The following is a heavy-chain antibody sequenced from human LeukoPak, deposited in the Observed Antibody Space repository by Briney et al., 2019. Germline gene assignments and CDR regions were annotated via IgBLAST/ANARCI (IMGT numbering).Heavy chain of an antibody. CDR3: ARVDTGRGGGWVPFDY. V-gene: IGHV3-66*02. J-gene: IGHJ4*02. CDR1: GLTVSINY. CDR2: IYTDGRT. D-gene: IGHD3-10*01. Sequence: TGGSLRLSCAASGLTVSINYMTWLRQAPGKGLKWVSVIYTDGRTYYADSVRGRFTISRDNSKNTVYLQMNTLTTEDTAVYYCARVDTGRGGGWVPFDYWGQGNPVTVSS.